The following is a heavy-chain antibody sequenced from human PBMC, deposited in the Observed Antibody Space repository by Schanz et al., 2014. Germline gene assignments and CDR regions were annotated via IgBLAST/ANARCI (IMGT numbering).Heavy chain of an antibody. Sequence: EVQLVESGGGMVQPGGSLRLSCAGSGFTFSSYAMSWVRQTPGKGLEWVSYISSSGSTIYYADSVKGRFTISRDNPKKTLYLQMNSLRAEDTAVYYCARDHQWLARYYMDVWGKGTTVTVSS. J-gene: IGHJ6*03. CDR2: ISSSGSTI. V-gene: IGHV3-48*01. CDR1: GFTFSSYA. CDR3: ARDHQWLARYYMDV. D-gene: IGHD6-19*01.